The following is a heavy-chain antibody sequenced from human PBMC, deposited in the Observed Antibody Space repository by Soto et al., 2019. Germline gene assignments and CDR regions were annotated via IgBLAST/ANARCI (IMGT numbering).Heavy chain of an antibody. CDR1: GFTFSSYA. CDR2: ISGSADST. D-gene: IGHD1-26*01. Sequence: EVQLLESGGGLVQPGGSLRLSCTASGFTFSSYAMRWVRQARGKGLEWVSAISGSADSTYYADSVKGRFTISRDNSTNTVYLQMNSLRGEDTAVYYCARRGSGSYHDYWGQGTLCTFSS. CDR3: ARRGSGSYHDY. J-gene: IGHJ4*02. V-gene: IGHV3-23*01.